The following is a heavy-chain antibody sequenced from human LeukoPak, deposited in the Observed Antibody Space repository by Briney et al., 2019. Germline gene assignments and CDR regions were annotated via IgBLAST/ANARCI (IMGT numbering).Heavy chain of an antibody. D-gene: IGHD6-13*01. V-gene: IGHV3-21*01. CDR1: GFTFSSYS. J-gene: IGHJ4*02. Sequence: PGGSLRLSCAASGFTFSSYSMNWVRQAPGKGLEWDSSISSSSSYIYYADSVKGRFTISRDNAKNSLYLQMNSLRAEDTAVYYCARAPNTGYSIDGLDYWGQGTLVTVSS. CDR3: ARAPNTGYSIDGLDY. CDR2: ISSSSSYI.